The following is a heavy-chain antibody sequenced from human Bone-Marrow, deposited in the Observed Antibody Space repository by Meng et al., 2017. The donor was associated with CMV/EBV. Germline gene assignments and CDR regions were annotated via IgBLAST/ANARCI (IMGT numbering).Heavy chain of an antibody. Sequence: ASVKVSCKASGYTFTNYGIGWVRQAPGQGLEWMGWISAYNGNTNYAQKFQGRVTMTTDTSTSKAYMELRSLKSDDTAVYYCARERFQLLLSIYYYYGMDVWGQGTTVTGFS. V-gene: IGHV1-18*01. J-gene: IGHJ6*01. D-gene: IGHD2-2*01. CDR2: ISAYNGNT. CDR3: ARERFQLLLSIYYYYGMDV. CDR1: GYTFTNYG.